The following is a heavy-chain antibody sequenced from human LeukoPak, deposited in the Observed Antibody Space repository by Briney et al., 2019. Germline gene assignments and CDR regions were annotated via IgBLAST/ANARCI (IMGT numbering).Heavy chain of an antibody. V-gene: IGHV1-69*04. J-gene: IGHJ5*02. Sequence: SVKVSCKASGYTFTSYGISWVRQAPGQGLEWMGRIIPILGIANYAQKFQGRVTITADKSTSTAYMELSSLRSEDTAVYYCARTGFGDNWFDPWGQGTLVTVSS. CDR2: IIPILGIA. CDR3: ARTGFGDNWFDP. D-gene: IGHD3-10*01. CDR1: GYTFTSYG.